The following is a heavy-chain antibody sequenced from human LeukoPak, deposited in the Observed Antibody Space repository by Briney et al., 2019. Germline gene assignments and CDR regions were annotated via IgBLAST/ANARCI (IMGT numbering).Heavy chain of an antibody. CDR2: ISYDGSNK. CDR1: GFTFSSYA. Sequence: GRSLRLSCAASGFTFSSYAMHWVRQAPGKGLEWVAVISYDGSNKYYADSVKGRFTISRDNSKNTLYLQMNGLRAEDTAVYYCARDGLRLPYYMDVWGKGTTVTVSS. CDR3: ARDGLRLPYYMDV. D-gene: IGHD3-3*01. J-gene: IGHJ6*03. V-gene: IGHV3-30-3*01.